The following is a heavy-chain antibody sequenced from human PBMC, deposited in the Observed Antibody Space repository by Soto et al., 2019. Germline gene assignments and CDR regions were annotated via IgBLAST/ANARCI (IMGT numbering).Heavy chain of an antibody. CDR3: AKGRRDDVLTGFYLTYFDY. CDR1: GFTFSNYA. D-gene: IGHD3-9*01. V-gene: IGHV3-23*01. Sequence: EVQLLASGGGLVQPGGSLRLSCAASGFTFSNYAMSWVRQAPGKGLKWVSSISGSGDRTFSADSLKGRFAISRDNSRNMLFLQISILRADDTAVYYCAKGRRDDVLTGFYLTYFDYWGQGTQVTVPS. CDR2: ISGSGDRT. J-gene: IGHJ4*02.